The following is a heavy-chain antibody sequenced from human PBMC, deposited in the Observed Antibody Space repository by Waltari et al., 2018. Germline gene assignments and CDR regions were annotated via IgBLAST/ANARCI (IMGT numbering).Heavy chain of an antibody. J-gene: IGHJ4*02. Sequence: EVQLVESGGGIVQPGGSLRLSCAASGFTFSDYWMHWVRQAPGKGLVGVAHINSDATSTRYADSVKGRFTISRDSAKSTLYLQMNSLRAEDTAVYYCTRDRGADFDYWGQGTLVTVSS. V-gene: IGHV3-74*01. CDR2: INSDATST. D-gene: IGHD3-10*01. CDR1: GFTFSDYW. CDR3: TRDRGADFDY.